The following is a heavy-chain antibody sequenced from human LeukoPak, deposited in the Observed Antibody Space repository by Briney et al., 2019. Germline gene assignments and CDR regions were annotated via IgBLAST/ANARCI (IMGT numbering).Heavy chain of an antibody. J-gene: IGHJ4*02. D-gene: IGHD3-10*01. V-gene: IGHV4-39*01. CDR3: ARAVYYYASGSYYNEGVDY. CDR2: IYYSGST. CDR1: GGSISSSSHY. Sequence: SETLSLTCTVSGGSISSSSHYWGWIRQPPGKGLEWIGTIYYSGSTSYKPSLKSRVTISVDTSKNQFSLRPSSVTAADTAVYYCARAVYYYASGSYYNEGVDYWGQGTLVTVSS.